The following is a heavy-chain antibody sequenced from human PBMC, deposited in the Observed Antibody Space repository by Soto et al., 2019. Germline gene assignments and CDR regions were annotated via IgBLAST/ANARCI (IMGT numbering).Heavy chain of an antibody. CDR1: GGSISSGGYS. D-gene: IGHD3-22*01. CDR2: IYHSGST. CDR3: ACSGYSHNTEMYA. V-gene: IGHV4-30-2*01. Sequence: SETLSLTCAVSGGSISSGGYSWSWIRQPPGKGLEWIGYIYHSGSTYYNPSLKSRVTISVDRSKNQFSLKLSSVTAADTAVYYCACSGYSHNTEMYARGQGNTVTVSS. J-gene: IGHJ6*02.